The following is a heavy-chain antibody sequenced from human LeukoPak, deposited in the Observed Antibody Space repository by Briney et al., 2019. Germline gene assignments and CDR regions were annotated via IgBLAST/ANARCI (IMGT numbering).Heavy chain of an antibody. Sequence: SETLSLTCAVYGGSFSGYYWSWIRQPPGKGLEWIGEINHSGSTNYNPSLKSRVTISVDTSKNQFSLKLSSVTAADTAVYYCARHTGYCSSTSCPNDAFDIWGQGTMVTVSS. CDR2: INHSGST. J-gene: IGHJ3*02. V-gene: IGHV4-34*01. CDR1: GGSFSGYY. D-gene: IGHD2-2*01. CDR3: ARHTGYCSSTSCPNDAFDI.